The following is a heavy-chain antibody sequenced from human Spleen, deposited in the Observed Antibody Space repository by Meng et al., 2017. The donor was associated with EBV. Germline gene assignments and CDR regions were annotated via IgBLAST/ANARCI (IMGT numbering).Heavy chain of an antibody. J-gene: IGHJ4*02. CDR2: INPNSGVT. CDR3: ATLDYGNYEFDY. V-gene: IGHV1-2*06. D-gene: IGHD4-11*01. CDR1: GHTFTAYY. Sequence: VQLFQSVEEGKNPGALVQVSCKASGHTFTAYYIHWVRPAPGQGLEWMGRINPNSGVTDYAQKLQGRVTMTRDTSISTAYLELSRLRSDDTAVYYCATLDYGNYEFDYWGQGTLVTVSS.